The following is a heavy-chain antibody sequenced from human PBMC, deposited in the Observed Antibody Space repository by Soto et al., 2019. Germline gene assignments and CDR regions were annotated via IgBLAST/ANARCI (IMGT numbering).Heavy chain of an antibody. Sequence: SDTLSLTCTVSGGSISSYYCIWIRQAPWNGLEWIGYIYYSGRTNYNPSLKSRVTISVDTSKNQFSLKLSSVTAADTAVYYCARGYCSSTICYIWDNWFDTWGQGTLVTVSS. CDR2: IYYSGRT. CDR1: GGSISSYY. J-gene: IGHJ5*02. CDR3: ARGYCSSTICYIWDNWFDT. V-gene: IGHV4-59*07. D-gene: IGHD2-2*02.